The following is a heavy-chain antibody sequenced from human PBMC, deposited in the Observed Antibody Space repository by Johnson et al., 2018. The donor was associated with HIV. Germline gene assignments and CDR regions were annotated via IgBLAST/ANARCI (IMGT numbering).Heavy chain of an antibody. V-gene: IGHV3-66*02. D-gene: IGHD4-11*01. J-gene: IGHJ3*02. Sequence: VQLVESGGGLVQSGGSLRLSCAASGITVNTNYMSWVRRAPGKGLEWVSVIFSVGNTYYADSVKGRFTISRDNSKNTLYLQMNSLRAEDTAVYYCASVRSDYSNDDAFDIWGQGTMVTVSS. CDR1: GITVNTNY. CDR2: IFSVGNT. CDR3: ASVRSDYSNDDAFDI.